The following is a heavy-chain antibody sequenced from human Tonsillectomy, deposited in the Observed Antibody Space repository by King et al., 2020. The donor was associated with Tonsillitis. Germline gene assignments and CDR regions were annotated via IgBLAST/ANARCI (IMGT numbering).Heavy chain of an antibody. V-gene: IGHV4-39*07. Sequence: QLQESGPGLVKPSATLSLTCTVSGGSISSGTYYWGWIRQPPGKGLEWIGRIYYIGNTYYNLSLKSRVTILVDTSKNQFSLKLSSVTAADTAVYYCARLLLVYCSGGSCSDAFDIWGQGTMVTVSS. D-gene: IGHD2-15*01. CDR1: GGSISSGTYY. J-gene: IGHJ3*02. CDR3: ARLLLVYCSGGSCSDAFDI. CDR2: IYYIGNT.